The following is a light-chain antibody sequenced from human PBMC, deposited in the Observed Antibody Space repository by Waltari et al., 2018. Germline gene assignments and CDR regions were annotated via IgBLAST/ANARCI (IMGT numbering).Light chain of an antibody. CDR1: QSVSRD. CDR2: GAS. J-gene: IGKJ1*01. V-gene: IGKV3-15*01. Sequence: IEMTQSPATLSVSPGERATLSCRASQSVSRDLAWYQHKPGQAPRLLSYGASTRATGIPARFSGSGSGTEFILTISSLQSEDFAVYYCQQYENWPRTFGQGTKVEIK. CDR3: QQYENWPRT.